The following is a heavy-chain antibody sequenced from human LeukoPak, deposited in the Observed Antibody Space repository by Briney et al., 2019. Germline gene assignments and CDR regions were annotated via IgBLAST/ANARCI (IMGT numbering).Heavy chain of an antibody. J-gene: IGHJ4*02. CDR2: IKQEGSEK. CDR1: GFTFSNYW. D-gene: IGHD6-25*01. V-gene: IGHV3-7*04. CDR3: ARGSGHTIDY. Sequence: PGGSLRLSCSASGFTFSNYWMSWVRQAPGKGLEWVANIKQEGSEKYYVDSVKGRFTMSRDNAKNSLYLQMNSLRAEDTAVYYCARGSGHTIDYWGQGILVTVSS.